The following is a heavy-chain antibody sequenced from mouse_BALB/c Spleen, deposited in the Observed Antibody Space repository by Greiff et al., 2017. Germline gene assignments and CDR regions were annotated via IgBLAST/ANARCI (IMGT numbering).Heavy chain of an antibody. CDR3: ARLTPIFYAMDY. CDR1: GYSITSDYA. CDR2: ISYSGST. D-gene: IGHD2-13*01. V-gene: IGHV3-2*02. J-gene: IGHJ4*01. Sequence: EVQLQQSGPGLVKPSQSLSLTCTVTGYSITSDYAWNWIRQFPGNKLEWMGYISYSGSTSYNPSLKSRISITRDTSKNQFFLQLNSVTTEDTATYYCARLTPIFYAMDYWGQGTSVTVSS.